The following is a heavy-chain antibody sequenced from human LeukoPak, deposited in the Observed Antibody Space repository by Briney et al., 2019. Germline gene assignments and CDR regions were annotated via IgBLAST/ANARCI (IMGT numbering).Heavy chain of an antibody. CDR3: ARRAQLERRHSQFDY. J-gene: IGHJ4*02. CDR2: INPSGGST. D-gene: IGHD1-1*01. Sequence: GASVKVSCKASGYIFTSSYIHWVRQAPGQGLEWMGMINPSGGSTGYAQKFQGRVTMTRDMSTSTVYMELSSLRSEDTAVFYCARRAQLERRHSQFDYWGQGTLVTVSS. V-gene: IGHV1-46*01. CDR1: GYIFTSSY.